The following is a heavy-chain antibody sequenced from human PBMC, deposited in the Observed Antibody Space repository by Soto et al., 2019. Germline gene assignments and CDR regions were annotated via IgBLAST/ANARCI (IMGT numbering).Heavy chain of an antibody. V-gene: IGHV1-8*01. CDR3: ARFVRHQLPTIDY. J-gene: IGHJ4*02. CDR2: MNPSSGYT. Sequence: ASVKVSWKASGYTFTDYDINWVRQATGQGLEWMGWMNPSSGYTGYAQKFQGGVTMTWDTSISTAYMELSSLTSADTAVYYCARFVRHQLPTIDYWGQGALVTVSS. CDR1: GYTFTDYD. D-gene: IGHD1-26*01.